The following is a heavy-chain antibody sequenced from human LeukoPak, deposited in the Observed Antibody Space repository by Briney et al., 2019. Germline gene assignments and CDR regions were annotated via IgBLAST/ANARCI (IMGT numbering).Heavy chain of an antibody. V-gene: IGHV3-30-3*01. D-gene: IGHD3-10*01. Sequence: GGSLRLSCAASGFTFRNYVIHWFRQAPGKGLEWVAVTPSDLNVKLYADSLKGRFTNSRDKSRSTLYLQMNSLRPEDTAIYYCAREGYYGSGSPPSLYFDYWGQGTLVTVSS. CDR1: GFTFRNYV. CDR3: AREGYYGSGSPPSLYFDY. CDR2: TPSDLNVK. J-gene: IGHJ4*02.